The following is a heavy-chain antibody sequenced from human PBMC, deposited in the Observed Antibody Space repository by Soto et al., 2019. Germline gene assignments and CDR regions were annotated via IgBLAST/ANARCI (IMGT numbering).Heavy chain of an antibody. J-gene: IGHJ5*02. Sequence: QLVQSGAEARKPGSSVKVSCMATGGTFSRYAFSWIRQAPGQGLEWMGGTDAVGGTPNYEREFRDRVTIVADKITITKYMELPSLRSEDTAVYFCARDRRLGGSRWWFEPWGKGTLVMVSS. CDR1: GGTFSRYA. V-gene: IGHV1-69*06. CDR2: TDAVGGTP. D-gene: IGHD1-26*01. CDR3: ARDRRLGGSRWWFEP.